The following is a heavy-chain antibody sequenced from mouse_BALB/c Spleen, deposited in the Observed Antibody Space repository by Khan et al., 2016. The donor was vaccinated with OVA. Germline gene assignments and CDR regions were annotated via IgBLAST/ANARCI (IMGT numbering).Heavy chain of an antibody. V-gene: IGHV1-4*01. CDR3: VRDGAYHRNDGWFAY. CDR2: INPSNGYS. D-gene: IGHD2-14*01. J-gene: IGHJ3*01. Sequence: QVQLKESGAELARPGASVKMSCKASGYTFTSYTIHWIKLRPGQGLEWIGYINPSNGYSNYNQKFKDKVTLTADKSPTTAHMQLSSLTSDDSAVYNCVRDGAYHRNDGWFAYWGLGTLVTVSA. CDR1: GYTFTSYT.